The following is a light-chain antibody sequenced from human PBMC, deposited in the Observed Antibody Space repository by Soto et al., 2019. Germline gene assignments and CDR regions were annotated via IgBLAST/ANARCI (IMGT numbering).Light chain of an antibody. CDR1: QSISNY. V-gene: IGKV3-11*01. CDR2: DAS. J-gene: IGKJ3*01. CDR3: QQRYNWPPFT. Sequence: EIVLTQSPATLSLSPGERATLSCRASQSISNYLAWYQQKPGQAPRLLIYDASNRSTAIPSRFSGSGSGTDFTLTITSLEPDDFAVYYCQQRYNWPPFTFGHGTTEDLK.